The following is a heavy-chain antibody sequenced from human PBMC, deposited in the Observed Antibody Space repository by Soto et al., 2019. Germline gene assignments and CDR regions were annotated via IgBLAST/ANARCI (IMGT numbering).Heavy chain of an antibody. CDR2: ISRGGDGT. CDR1: GFIFSTYA. J-gene: IGHJ4*02. V-gene: IGHV3-23*01. D-gene: IGHD1-1*01. Sequence: GGSLRLSCAASGFIFSTYAMTWVRQAPGKGLEWVSAISRGGDGTYYADSVKGRFTISRDNSKNTLSLQMNSLRADDTAVYYCALNWNTDYWGQGTLVTVSS. CDR3: ALNWNTDY.